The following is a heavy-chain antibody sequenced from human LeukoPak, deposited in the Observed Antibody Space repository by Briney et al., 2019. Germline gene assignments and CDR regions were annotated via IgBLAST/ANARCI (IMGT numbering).Heavy chain of an antibody. Sequence: PSETLSLTCAVYGGSFSGYYWSWIRQPPGKGLEWIGEINHSGSTNYNPSLKSRVTISVDTSKNQFSLKLSSVTAADTAVYYCARLPAAGNVYYYMDVWGKGTTVTVSS. CDR3: ARLPAAGNVYYYMDV. J-gene: IGHJ6*03. CDR2: INHSGST. V-gene: IGHV4-34*01. D-gene: IGHD6-13*01. CDR1: GGSFSGYY.